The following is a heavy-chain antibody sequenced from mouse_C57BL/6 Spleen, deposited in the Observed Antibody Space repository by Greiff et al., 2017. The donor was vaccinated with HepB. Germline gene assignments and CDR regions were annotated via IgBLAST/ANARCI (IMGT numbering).Heavy chain of an antibody. CDR2: ISNGGGST. CDR3: ARRRGGYYAMDY. V-gene: IGHV5-12*01. Sequence: EVQVVESGGGLVQPGGSLKLSCAASGFTFSDYYMYWVRQTPEKRLEWVAYISNGGGSTYYPDTVKGRFTISRDNAKNTLYLQMSRLKSEDTAMYYCARRRGGYYAMDYWGQGTSVTVSS. CDR1: GFTFSDYY. J-gene: IGHJ4*01.